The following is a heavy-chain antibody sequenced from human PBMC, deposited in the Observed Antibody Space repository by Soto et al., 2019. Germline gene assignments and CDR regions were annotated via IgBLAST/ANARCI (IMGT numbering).Heavy chain of an antibody. Sequence: GGSLRLSXAASGFTFSSYAMSWVRQAPGKGLEWVSAISGSGGSTYYADSVKGRFTISRDNSKNTLYLQMNSLRAEDKAVYYCAKVPRGDYGMDVWGQGTTVTVSS. V-gene: IGHV3-23*01. J-gene: IGHJ6*02. D-gene: IGHD4-17*01. CDR3: AKVPRGDYGMDV. CDR2: ISGSGGST. CDR1: GFTFSSYA.